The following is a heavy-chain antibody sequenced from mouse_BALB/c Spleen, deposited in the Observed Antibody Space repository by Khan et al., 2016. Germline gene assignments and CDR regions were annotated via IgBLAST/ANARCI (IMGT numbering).Heavy chain of an antibody. CDR2: IRSKSNNYAT. J-gene: IGHJ3*01. CDR3: VRQNYDYDGFAY. V-gene: IGHV10-1*02. CDR1: GFTFNTYA. Sequence: EVQLVESGGGLVQPKGSLKLSCAASGFTFNTYAMNWVRQAPGKGLEWVARIRSKSNNYATSYADSVKDRFTISRDDSQSTLYLQMNNLKTEDTAMYYCVRQNYDYDGFAYWGQGTLVTVSA. D-gene: IGHD2-4*01.